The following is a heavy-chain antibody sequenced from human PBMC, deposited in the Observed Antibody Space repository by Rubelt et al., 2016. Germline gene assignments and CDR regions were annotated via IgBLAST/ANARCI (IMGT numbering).Heavy chain of an antibody. D-gene: IGHD1-7*01. Sequence: EVQLVQSGAEVKKPGESLRISCKGSGYSFTSYWISWVRQMPGKGLEWMGKIDPSDSYTNYSPSFQGHVTISADKSISTAYMQWNSLKASDTAMTYSASSLNWNYGDYYYNYMDVWGQGTTVTVSS. J-gene: IGHJ6*03. CDR3: ASSLNWNYGDYYYNYMDV. CDR1: GYSFTSYW. V-gene: IGHV5-10-1*01. CDR2: IDPSDSYT.